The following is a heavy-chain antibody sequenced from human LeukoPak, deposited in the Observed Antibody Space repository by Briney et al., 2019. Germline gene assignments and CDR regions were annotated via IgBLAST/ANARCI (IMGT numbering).Heavy chain of an antibody. V-gene: IGHV3-23*01. Sequence: GRSLRLSCVASGLTFSNCAMTWVRQAPGRGLELVSGIWGADDKTVYGDAVKGRFAISRDNSKNTLYLQMSSLRADDTAVYHCAKTQGYYDAWGQGALVTVSS. CDR3: AKTQGYYDA. J-gene: IGHJ5*02. D-gene: IGHD2-15*01. CDR2: IWGADDKT. CDR1: GLTFSNCA.